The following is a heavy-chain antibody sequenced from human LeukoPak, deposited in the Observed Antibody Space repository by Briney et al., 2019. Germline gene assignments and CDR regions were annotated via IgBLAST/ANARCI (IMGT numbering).Heavy chain of an antibody. CDR1: GHTFTSYG. CDR3: ARDGYSSGWYEVDY. J-gene: IGHJ4*02. V-gene: IGHV1-18*01. CDR2: ISAYNGNT. Sequence: ASVKVSCKASGHTFTSYGISWVRQAPGQGLEWMGWISAYNGNTDYAQKLQGRVTMTTDTSTSTAYMELRSLRSDDTAVYYCARDGYSSGWYEVDYWGQGTLVTVSS. D-gene: IGHD6-19*01.